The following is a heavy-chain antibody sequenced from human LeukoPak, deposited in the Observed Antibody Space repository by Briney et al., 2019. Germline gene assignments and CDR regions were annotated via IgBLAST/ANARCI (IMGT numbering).Heavy chain of an antibody. CDR3: AANHDYGDY. V-gene: IGHV4-39*01. Sequence: PSETLSLTCTVSGDSISSSSYYWGWIRQPPGKGLEWIGSIYYSGSTYYNPSLTSRVTISVDTSKNQFSLKLSSVTAADTAVYYCAANHDYGDYWGQGTLVTVSS. CDR2: IYYSGST. J-gene: IGHJ4*02. CDR1: GDSISSSSYY. D-gene: IGHD4-17*01.